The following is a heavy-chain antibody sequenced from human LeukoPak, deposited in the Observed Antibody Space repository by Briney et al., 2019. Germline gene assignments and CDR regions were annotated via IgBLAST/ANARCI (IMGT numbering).Heavy chain of an antibody. CDR3: ARADYGGNKFGY. Sequence: PGGSLRLSCAASGFTFSSYWMHWVRHAPGKGLVWVSRINSDGSSTSYADSVKGRFTISRDNAKNTLYLQMNSLRAEDTAVYYCARADYGGNKFGYWGQGTLVTVSS. J-gene: IGHJ4*02. CDR2: INSDGSST. D-gene: IGHD4-23*01. CDR1: GFTFSSYW. V-gene: IGHV3-74*01.